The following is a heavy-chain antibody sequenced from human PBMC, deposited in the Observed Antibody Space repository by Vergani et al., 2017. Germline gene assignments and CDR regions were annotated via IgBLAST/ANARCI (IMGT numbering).Heavy chain of an antibody. V-gene: IGHV3-30*18. CDR2: ISYDGSNK. CDR3: AKESSDFWSGQGAFDI. Sequence: QVQLVESGGGVVQPGRSLRLSCAASGFTFSSYGMHWVRQAPRKGLEWVAVISYDGSNKYYADSVKGRFTISRDNSKNTLYLQMNSLRAEDTAVYYCAKESSDFWSGQGAFDIWGQGTMVTVSS. J-gene: IGHJ3*02. D-gene: IGHD3-3*01. CDR1: GFTFSSYG.